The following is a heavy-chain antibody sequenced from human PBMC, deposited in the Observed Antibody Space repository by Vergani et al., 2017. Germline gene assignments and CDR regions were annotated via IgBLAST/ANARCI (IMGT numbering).Heavy chain of an antibody. J-gene: IGHJ4*02. D-gene: IGHD5-12*01. CDR1: GFTFDDYA. CDR3: ARLSGYDSTGAFDY. V-gene: IGHV3-9*01. Sequence: EVQLVESGGGLVQPGRSLRLSCAASGFTFDDYAMHWVRQAPGKGLEWVSGISWNSGSIGYADSVKGRFTISRDNAKNSLYLQMNSLRAEDTAVYYCARLSGYDSTGAFDYWGQGTLVTVSS. CDR2: ISWNSGSI.